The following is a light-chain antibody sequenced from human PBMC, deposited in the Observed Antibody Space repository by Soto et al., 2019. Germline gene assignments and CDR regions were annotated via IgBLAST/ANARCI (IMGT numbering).Light chain of an antibody. CDR3: AAWDDSLNGVV. CDR2: SNN. Sequence: QSVLTQPPSASGTPGQRVTISCSGSSSNIGSNTVNWYQQLPGTAPKLLIYSNNQRPSGVPDRFSGSKSGTSASLAISGLQSEDEADYYCAAWDDSLNGVVSGGGTKRTV. V-gene: IGLV1-44*01. CDR1: SSNIGSNT. J-gene: IGLJ2*01.